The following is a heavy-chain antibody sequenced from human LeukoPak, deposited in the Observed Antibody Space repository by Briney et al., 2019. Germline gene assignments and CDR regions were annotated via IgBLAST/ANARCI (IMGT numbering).Heavy chain of an antibody. D-gene: IGHD5-24*01. CDR1: GFAVSSNY. CDR3: ARVLLDGYNPTLIDY. Sequence: GGSLRLSCAASGFAVSSNYMSWVRQAPGKGLEWVSVIYSGGSTYYVDSVKGRFTISRDNSKNTLYLQMNSLRAEDTAVYYCARVLLDGYNPTLIDYWGQGTLVTVSS. J-gene: IGHJ4*02. CDR2: IYSGGST. V-gene: IGHV3-53*01.